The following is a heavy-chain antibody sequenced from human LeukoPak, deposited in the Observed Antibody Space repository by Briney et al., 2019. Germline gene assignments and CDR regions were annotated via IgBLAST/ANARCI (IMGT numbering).Heavy chain of an antibody. CDR2: IGTAGDT. D-gene: IGHD6-13*01. CDR1: GFTFSSYD. V-gene: IGHV3-13*01. Sequence: PGGSLRLSCAASGFTFSSYDMHWVRQATGKGLEWVSAIGTAGDTYYPGSVKGRFTISRENAKNSLYLQMNSLRAGDTAVYHCARGAIAAAGTVWFDPWGQGTLVTVSS. J-gene: IGHJ5*02. CDR3: ARGAIAAAGTVWFDP.